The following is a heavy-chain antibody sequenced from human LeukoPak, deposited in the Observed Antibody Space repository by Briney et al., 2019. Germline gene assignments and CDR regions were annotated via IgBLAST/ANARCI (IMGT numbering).Heavy chain of an antibody. D-gene: IGHD3-10*01. CDR1: GFTFSNYG. V-gene: IGHV3-30*18. CDR2: ILYDGSNK. Sequence: GGSLRLSCVASGFTFSNYGMHWVRQAPGKGLEWVAVILYDGSNKYYADSVRGRFTISKDTSKNTLYLQMNSLRGDDTAVYYCAKGVISMLRGVLVGMDVWGQGTTVTVSS. CDR3: AKGVISMLRGVLVGMDV. J-gene: IGHJ6*02.